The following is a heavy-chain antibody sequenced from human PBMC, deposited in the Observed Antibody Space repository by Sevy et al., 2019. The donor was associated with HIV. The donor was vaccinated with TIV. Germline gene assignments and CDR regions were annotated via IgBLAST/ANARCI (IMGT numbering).Heavy chain of an antibody. V-gene: IGHV3-43D*03. J-gene: IGHJ6*02. CDR3: AKGDSSGYYRYYYYYGMDV. CDR1: GFTFDDYA. Sequence: GGSLRLSCAASGFTFDDYAMHWVRQAPGKGLEWVSLISWDGGSTYYADSVKGGFTISRDNSKNSLYLQMNSLRAEDTALYYCAKGDSSGYYRYYYYYGMDVWGQGTTVTVSS. CDR2: ISWDGGST. D-gene: IGHD3-22*01.